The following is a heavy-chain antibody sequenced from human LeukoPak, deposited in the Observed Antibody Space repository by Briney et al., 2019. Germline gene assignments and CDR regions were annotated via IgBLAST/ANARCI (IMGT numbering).Heavy chain of an antibody. CDR1: GGSISSYY. CDR2: IYTSGST. D-gene: IGHD3-16*01. Sequence: SETLSLTCTVSGGSISSYYWSWIRQPAGKGLEWIGRIYTSGSTNYNPSLKSRVTMSVDTSKSQFSLKLSSVTAADTAVYYCARHQAGTSYAERFYYYGMDVWGQGTTVIVSS. J-gene: IGHJ6*02. CDR3: ARHQAGTSYAERFYYYGMDV. V-gene: IGHV4-4*07.